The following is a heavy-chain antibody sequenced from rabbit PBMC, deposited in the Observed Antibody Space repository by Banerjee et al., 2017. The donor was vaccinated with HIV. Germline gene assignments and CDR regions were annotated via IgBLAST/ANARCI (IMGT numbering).Heavy chain of an antibody. D-gene: IGHD1-1*01. J-gene: IGHJ4*01. CDR2: INTYTAKG. V-gene: IGHV1S40*01. CDR1: GFSFSSNEY. Sequence: QSLEESGGGLVKPGGTLTLTCTVSGFSFSSNEYMCWVRQAPGKGLEWIACINTYTAKGVYATWAKGRFTISRTSSTTVTLQMTSLTAADTATYFCGRDPAYASSSGYNIPNLWGPGTLVTVS. CDR3: GRDPAYASSSGYNIPNL.